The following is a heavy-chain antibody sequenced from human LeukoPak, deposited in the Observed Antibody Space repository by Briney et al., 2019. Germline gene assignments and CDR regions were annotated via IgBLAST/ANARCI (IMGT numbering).Heavy chain of an antibody. CDR3: ARGRSSSHNYYFDY. CDR1: GFTFSTYS. V-gene: IGHV3-21*01. D-gene: IGHD6-13*01. Sequence: NPGGSLRLSWAASGFTFSTYSMNWVRQAPGKGLECVSSISSSSSHIYYAESVKGRFTMSRDNAKNSLYLQMNSLRAEDTAVYYCARGRSSSHNYYFDYWGQGTLVTVS. J-gene: IGHJ4*02. CDR2: ISSSSSHI.